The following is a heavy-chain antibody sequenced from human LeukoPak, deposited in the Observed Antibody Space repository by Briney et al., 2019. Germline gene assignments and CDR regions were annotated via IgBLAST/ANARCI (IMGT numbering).Heavy chain of an antibody. V-gene: IGHV3-23*01. J-gene: IGHJ1*01. D-gene: IGHD3-22*01. CDR1: GFTFSSYA. CDR2: ISGSGGST. CDR3: AKEYYYDSSGYYYPRAEYFQN. Sequence: GGSLRLSCAASGFTFSSYAMSWVRQAPGKGLEWVSAISGSGGSTYYADSVKGRFTISRDNSKNTLYLQMNSLRAEDTAVYYCAKEYYYDSSGYYYPRAEYFQNWGQGTLVTVSS.